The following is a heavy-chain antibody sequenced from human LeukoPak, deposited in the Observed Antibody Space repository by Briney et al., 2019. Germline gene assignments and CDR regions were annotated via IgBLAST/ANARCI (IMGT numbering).Heavy chain of an antibody. CDR2: IYYSVST. Sequence: SETLSLTCAVSGGSISSGEYYWSWIRQPPGKGLEWIGYIYYSVSTYYNPSLKSRLTISVDTSNGQFSLRLTSVTAADTAVYYCARDKVGATNWLDPWGQGTLVTVSP. J-gene: IGHJ5*02. D-gene: IGHD1-26*01. CDR1: GGSISSGEYY. CDR3: ARDKVGATNWLDP. V-gene: IGHV4-30-4*02.